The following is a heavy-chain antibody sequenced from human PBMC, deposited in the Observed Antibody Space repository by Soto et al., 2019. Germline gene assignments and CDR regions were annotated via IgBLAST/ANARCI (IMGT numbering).Heavy chain of an antibody. Sequence: EVQLLESGGGLVQPGGSLRLSCAASGFTFSSYAMSWVRQAPGKGLEWVSAISGSGGSTYYADSVKGRFTISRDNSKNMLYLQMNSLRAEDTAVYYCATQAYCGGDCYSGGFYYYYYGMDVWGQGTTVTVSS. CDR3: ATQAYCGGDCYSGGFYYYYYGMDV. CDR1: GFTFSSYA. J-gene: IGHJ6*02. D-gene: IGHD2-21*02. V-gene: IGHV3-23*01. CDR2: ISGSGGST.